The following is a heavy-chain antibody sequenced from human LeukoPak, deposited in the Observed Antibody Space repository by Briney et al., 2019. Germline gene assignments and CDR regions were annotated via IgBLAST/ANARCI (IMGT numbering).Heavy chain of an antibody. Sequence: SVKVSCKASGDIFNHYAINWVRQAPGQGLEYMGGIIPTVGATKFAQKFQGTVTITADRSSNTVYMELSSLRAEDTAVYYCAKHPLAAVAGQFDYWGQGTLVTVSS. J-gene: IGHJ4*02. V-gene: IGHV1-69*06. CDR2: IIPTVGAT. CDR3: AKHPLAAVAGQFDY. D-gene: IGHD6-19*01. CDR1: GDIFNHYA.